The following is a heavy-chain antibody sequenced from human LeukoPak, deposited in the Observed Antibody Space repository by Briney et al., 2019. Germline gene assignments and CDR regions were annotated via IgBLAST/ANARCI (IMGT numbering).Heavy chain of an antibody. J-gene: IGHJ6*03. D-gene: IGHD1-26*01. V-gene: IGHV3-30*02. Sequence: GGSLRLSCAASGFTFSSYGIHWVRQAPGKGLEWVAFIRCDGSNKYYADSVKGRFTISRDNSKNTLYLQMNSLRAEDTAVYYCAKEGSYPYYYYYYMDVWGKGTTVTVSS. CDR1: GFTFSSYG. CDR3: AKEGSYPYYYYYYMDV. CDR2: IRCDGSNK.